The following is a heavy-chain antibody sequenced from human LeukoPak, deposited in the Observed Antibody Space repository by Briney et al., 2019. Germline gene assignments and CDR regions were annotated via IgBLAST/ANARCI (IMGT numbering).Heavy chain of an antibody. CDR1: GFTFSSYA. Sequence: GGSLRLSCAASGFTFSSYAMSWVRQAPGKGLEWVSTFTAGGATTYNPDAVKGRFTISRDNSKNALYLQMNTLRAEDTAVYYCAKRPYSNSGPFDYWGQRTLVTVSS. J-gene: IGHJ4*02. V-gene: IGHV3-23*01. CDR2: FTAGGATT. CDR3: AKRPYSNSGPFDY. D-gene: IGHD3-10*01.